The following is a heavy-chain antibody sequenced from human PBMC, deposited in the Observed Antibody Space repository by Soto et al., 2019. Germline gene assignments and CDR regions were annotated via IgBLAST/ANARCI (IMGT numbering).Heavy chain of an antibody. CDR2: IIPIFGIA. Sequence: QVQLVQSGAEVKKPGSSVKVSCKASGGTFSRYSITWVRQAPGHGLEWIGRIIPIFGIASYAQKFQGRVTITADDSTSTAYLELSSLRSDDTAVYYCAREDRDPETVLVPAAIDGMDVWGQGTTVTVSS. D-gene: IGHD2-2*01. CDR1: GGTFSRYS. J-gene: IGHJ6*02. CDR3: AREDRDPETVLVPAAIDGMDV. V-gene: IGHV1-69*08.